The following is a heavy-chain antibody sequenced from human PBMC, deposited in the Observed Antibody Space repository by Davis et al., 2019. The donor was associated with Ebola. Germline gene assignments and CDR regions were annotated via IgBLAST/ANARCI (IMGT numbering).Heavy chain of an antibody. Sequence: GESLKISCAASGFTVSSNYMSWVRQAPGKGLEWVSAISGSGGSTYYADSVKGRFTISRDNSKNTLYLQMNSLRAEDTAVYYCAKGGGIRRPQMYYGMDVWGQGTTVTVSS. CDR3: AKGGGIRRPQMYYGMDV. J-gene: IGHJ6*02. V-gene: IGHV3-23*01. CDR2: ISGSGGST. D-gene: IGHD1-14*01. CDR1: GFTVSSNY.